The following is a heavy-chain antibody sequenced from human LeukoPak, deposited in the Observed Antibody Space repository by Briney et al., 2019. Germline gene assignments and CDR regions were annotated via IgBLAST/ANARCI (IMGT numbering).Heavy chain of an antibody. CDR3: AKVYYYGSGNPYFFDY. J-gene: IGHJ4*02. Sequence: PGGSLRLSCVASGFTFSSYAMSWVRQAPGKGLEWVSTISGPGANTYCVDSLKGRFTISRDNSKNTLYLQMHSLRAEDTAVYYCAKVYYYGSGNPYFFDYWGQGTLVTVSS. CDR2: ISGPGANT. V-gene: IGHV3-23*01. CDR1: GFTFSSYA. D-gene: IGHD3-10*01.